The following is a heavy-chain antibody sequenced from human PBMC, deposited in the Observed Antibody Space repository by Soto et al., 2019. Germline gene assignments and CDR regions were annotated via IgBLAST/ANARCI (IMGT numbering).Heavy chain of an antibody. CDR3: ARNRGTYYHKSGSYRAKWFDP. CDR2: IFSDDQK. CDR1: GFSLRNIRMG. D-gene: IGHD3-22*01. J-gene: IGHJ5*02. Sequence: QVTLKESGPVLVKPTETLTLTCLVSGFSLRNIRMGVTWIRQPPGKALECLAHIFSDDQKSYSTSLKNRLAIYTETHKSPAVITITHMSPGEPATYYRARNRGTYYHKSGSYRAKWFDPWGQGILVTVSS. V-gene: IGHV2-26*01.